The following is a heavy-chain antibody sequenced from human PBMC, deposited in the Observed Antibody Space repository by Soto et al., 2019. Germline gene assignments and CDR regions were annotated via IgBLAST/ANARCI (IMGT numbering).Heavy chain of an antibody. J-gene: IGHJ4*02. D-gene: IGHD4-4*01. CDR3: ARDLSSGHSNYGKYYFDY. V-gene: IGHV6-1*01. Sequence: TLSLTCAISGDSVSSNSAAWDWIRQSPSRGLEWLGRTYYRSKWYNDYAVSVKSRITINPDTSKNQFSLQLNSVTPEDTAVYYCARDLSSGHSNYGKYYFDYWGQGTLVTVSS. CDR1: GDSVSSNSAA. CDR2: TYYRSKWYN.